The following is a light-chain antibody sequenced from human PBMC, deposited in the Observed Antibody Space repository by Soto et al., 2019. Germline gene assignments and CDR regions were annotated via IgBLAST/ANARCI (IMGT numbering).Light chain of an antibody. CDR2: EVI. CDR1: PHDVATYNL. V-gene: IGLV2-23*02. J-gene: IGLJ2*01. Sequence: QPASVSGSPGQSITISCTGTPHDVATYNLVSWHQHHPGKAPKVIIYEVIKRPSGVSDRFSGSKSGNTASLTISGLQAEDEADYFCCSYAGGNTFVFGGGTKLTVL. CDR3: CSYAGGNTFV.